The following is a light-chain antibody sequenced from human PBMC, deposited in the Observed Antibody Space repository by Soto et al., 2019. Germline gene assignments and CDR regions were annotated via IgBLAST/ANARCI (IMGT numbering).Light chain of an antibody. V-gene: IGKV1-39*01. CDR1: QSIRSY. J-gene: IGKJ2*01. CDR2: AAS. Sequence: DIQMTQSPSSLSASVGDRVTITCRASQSIRSYLNWYQQKPGKAPKLLIYAASSLQSGVPSRFSGSGSGTDFTLTISSLQPEDFTTYYCQQSYSTPNTFGQGTKVDIK. CDR3: QQSYSTPNT.